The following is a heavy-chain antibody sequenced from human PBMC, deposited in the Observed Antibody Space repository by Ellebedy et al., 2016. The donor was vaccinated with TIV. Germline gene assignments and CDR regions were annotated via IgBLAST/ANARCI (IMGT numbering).Heavy chain of an antibody. CDR3: ARYEDYYCSGRHVWFDP. V-gene: IGHV3-66*01. CDR2: IYSGGST. Sequence: GESLKISCAASGFTVSSNFMSWVRQAPGKGLEWVSHIYSGGSTYYADSVKGRFTISRANSKNTLSLQMNSMRAEDTAVYYCARYEDYYCSGRHVWFDPWGQGTLVTVSS. J-gene: IGHJ5*02. D-gene: IGHD3-10*01. CDR1: GFTVSSNF.